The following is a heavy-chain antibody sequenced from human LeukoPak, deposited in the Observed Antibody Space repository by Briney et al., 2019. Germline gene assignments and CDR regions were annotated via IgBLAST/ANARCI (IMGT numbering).Heavy chain of an antibody. V-gene: IGHV3-74*01. D-gene: IGHD3-3*01. J-gene: IGHJ4*02. Sequence: GGSPRLSCAASGFTFSSYWMTWVRQAPGQGLVWVSRIKGDGIGTNYADSVKGRFTISRDIAKNTLYLQMNSLRAEDTGVYYCAKDHYWSIDYWGRGTLVTVSS. CDR2: IKGDGIGT. CDR3: AKDHYWSIDY. CDR1: GFTFSSYW.